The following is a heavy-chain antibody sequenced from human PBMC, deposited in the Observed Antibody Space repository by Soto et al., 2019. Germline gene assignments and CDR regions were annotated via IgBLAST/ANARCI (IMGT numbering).Heavy chain of an antibody. CDR1: GYTFTSYG. Sequence: ASVKVSCKACGYTFTSYGISWVRQAPGQGLEWMGWISAYNGNTNYAQKLQGRVTMTTDTSTSTAYMELRSLRSDDTAVYYCARDLGNCSSTSCYEGWFDPWGQGTLGTSPQ. CDR3: ARDLGNCSSTSCYEGWFDP. J-gene: IGHJ5*02. V-gene: IGHV1-18*01. CDR2: ISAYNGNT. D-gene: IGHD2-2*01.